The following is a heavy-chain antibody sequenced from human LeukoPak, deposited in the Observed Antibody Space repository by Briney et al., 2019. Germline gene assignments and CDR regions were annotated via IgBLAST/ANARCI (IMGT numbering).Heavy chain of an antibody. D-gene: IGHD3-10*01. CDR3: ARVPLVRGVCDY. V-gene: IGHV4-4*02. CDR1: VGSISSCKW. CDR2: IYHSGST. J-gene: IGHJ4*02. Sequence: PSETLSLTCAVSVGSISSCKWWSWVRQPPGKGLEWIGEIYHSGSTNYNPPLKSRVTISVDKSKNQFSQKLSSVTAADTAVYYCARVPLVRGVCDYWGQGALVTVSS.